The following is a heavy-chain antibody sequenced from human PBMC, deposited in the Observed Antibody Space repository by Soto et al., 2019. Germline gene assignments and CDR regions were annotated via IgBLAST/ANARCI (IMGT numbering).Heavy chain of an antibody. CDR2: ISAYNGNT. D-gene: IGHD2-8*01. Sequence: QVQLVQSGAEVKKPGASVKVSCKASGYTFTSYGISWVRQAPGQGLEWMGWISAYNGNTNYAQKLQGRVTMTTDTSTSTDYMELRSLRADDTGGYYCAEQGNSIMVGGGFDYWGQGTLVTVSS. CDR3: AEQGNSIMVGGGFDY. J-gene: IGHJ4*02. CDR1: GYTFTSYG. V-gene: IGHV1-18*01.